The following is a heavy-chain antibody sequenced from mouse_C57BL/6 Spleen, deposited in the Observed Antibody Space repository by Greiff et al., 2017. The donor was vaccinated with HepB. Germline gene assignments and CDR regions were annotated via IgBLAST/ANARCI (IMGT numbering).Heavy chain of an antibody. D-gene: IGHD2-3*01. V-gene: IGHV5-17*01. J-gene: IGHJ4*01. CDR2: ISSGSSTI. CDR1: GFTFSDYG. CDR3: ASLYDGRPLLYAMDY. Sequence: EVQVVESGGGLVKPGGSLKLSCAASGFTFSDYGMHWVRQAPEKGLEWVAYISSGSSTIYYADTVKGRFTISRDNAKNTLFLQMTSLRSEDTAMYYCASLYDGRPLLYAMDYWGQGTSVTVSS.